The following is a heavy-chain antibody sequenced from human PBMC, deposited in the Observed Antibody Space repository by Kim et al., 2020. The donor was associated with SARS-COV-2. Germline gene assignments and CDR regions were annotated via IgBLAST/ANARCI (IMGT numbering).Heavy chain of an antibody. J-gene: IGHJ5*02. Sequence: YNPSLKSRGTITGDTAKNQCALKLSSVTAADTAVYYCARDCSSTSCSRSWGQGTLVTVSS. D-gene: IGHD2-2*01. CDR3: ARDCSSTSCSRS. V-gene: IGHV4-34*01.